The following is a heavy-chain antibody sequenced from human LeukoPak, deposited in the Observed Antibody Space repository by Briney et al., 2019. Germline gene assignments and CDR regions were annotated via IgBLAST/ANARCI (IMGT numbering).Heavy chain of an antibody. D-gene: IGHD3-16*01. V-gene: IGHV1-2*02. CDR1: GYIFTDYY. J-gene: IGHJ4*02. CDR2: INPNSGGT. CDR3: ARDHNWGFFDY. Sequence: ASVKVSCKASGYIFTDYYIHWVRQAPGQGLEWMGWINPNSGGTKYSQKFQDRVTMTSDTSISTAYMELSRLRSDDTAVYYCARDHNWGFFDYWGQGAMSPSPQ.